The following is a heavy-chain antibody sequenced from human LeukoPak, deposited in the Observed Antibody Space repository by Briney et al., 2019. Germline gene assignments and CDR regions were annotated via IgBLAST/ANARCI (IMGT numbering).Heavy chain of an antibody. CDR1: GYXFTGYY. V-gene: IGHV1-2*02. J-gene: IGHJ4*02. CDR2: INPNSGGT. D-gene: IGHD3-22*01. Sequence: XXVTVSFKASGYXFTGYYMHWVRQAPGQGREGMGWINPNSGGTNYAQKFQGRVTMTRDTSISTAYMELSRLRSDDTAVYYCARGSSGYLKGFDYWGQGTLVTVSS. CDR3: ARGSSGYLKGFDY.